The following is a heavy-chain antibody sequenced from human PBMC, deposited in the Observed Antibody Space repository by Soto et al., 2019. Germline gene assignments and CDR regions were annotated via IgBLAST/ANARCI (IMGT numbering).Heavy chain of an antibody. J-gene: IGHJ4*02. CDR1: GGTFSSYA. Sequence: GASVKVSCKASGGTFSSYAISWVRQAPGQGLEWMGGIIPIFGTANYAQKFQGRVTITADKSTSTAYMELSSLRSEDTAVYYCARGVVLRFLVWSDIYYFDYWGQGTLVTVSS. CDR2: IIPIFGTA. V-gene: IGHV1-69*06. D-gene: IGHD3-3*01. CDR3: ARGVVLRFLVWSDIYYFDY.